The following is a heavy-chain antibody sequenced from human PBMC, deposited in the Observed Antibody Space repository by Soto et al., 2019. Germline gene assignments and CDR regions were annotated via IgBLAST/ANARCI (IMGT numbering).Heavy chain of an antibody. V-gene: IGHV3-30-3*01. CDR1: VFTFSSYA. CDR3: ARDREDIVVVPAARSTVTTNYFDY. CDR2: ISYDGSNK. Sequence: GTLRLSGAASVFTFSSYAMHWVRQGPGKGLEWVAVISYDGSNKYYADSVKGRFTISRDNSKNTLYLQMNSLRAEDTAVYYCARDREDIVVVPAARSTVTTNYFDYWGQGTLVTVSS. D-gene: IGHD2-2*01. J-gene: IGHJ4*02.